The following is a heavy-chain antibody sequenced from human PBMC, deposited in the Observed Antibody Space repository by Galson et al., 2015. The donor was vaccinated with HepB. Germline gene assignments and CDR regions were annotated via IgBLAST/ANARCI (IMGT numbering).Heavy chain of an antibody. CDR3: AKSQRGQGRPKLPVGNAFDI. D-gene: IGHD6-25*01. J-gene: IGHJ3*02. Sequence: SLRLSCAASGFTFSSYAISWVRQAPGQGLEWVSAISGSRGSTYYADSVKGRFTISGDNSKNTLYLQMNSLRAEDTAVYYCAKSQRGQGRPKLPVGNAFDIWGQGTMVTVSS. CDR1: GFTFSSYA. CDR2: ISGSRGST. V-gene: IGHV3-23*01.